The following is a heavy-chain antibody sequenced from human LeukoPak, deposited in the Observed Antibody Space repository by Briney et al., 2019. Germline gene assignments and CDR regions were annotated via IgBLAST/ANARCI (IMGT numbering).Heavy chain of an antibody. CDR3: ARDRELGY. Sequence: SETLSLTCTVSGGSISICYWSWIRQPPGKGLEWIGYIYNSGTTNYNPSLKSRLTISVDTSKNQFSLKLTSVTAADTAVYYCARDRELGYWGQGILVTVSS. V-gene: IGHV4-59*01. J-gene: IGHJ4*02. D-gene: IGHD3-10*01. CDR1: GGSISICY. CDR2: IYNSGTT.